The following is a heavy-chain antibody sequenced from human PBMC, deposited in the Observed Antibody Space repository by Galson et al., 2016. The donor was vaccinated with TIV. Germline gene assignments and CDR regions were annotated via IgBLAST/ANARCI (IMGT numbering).Heavy chain of an antibody. J-gene: IGHJ3*01. Sequence: SLRLSCAASGFTVSRNYMSWVRQAPGKGLEWVSIIYTGGNTYYADSVEGRFTMSRDTSMNTVYLRMDSLRAEDTAIYYCARDNNWNYANDAFDPWGQGTMVTVSS. V-gene: IGHV3-53*01. CDR2: IYTGGNT. CDR1: GFTVSRNY. CDR3: ARDNNWNYANDAFDP. D-gene: IGHD1-7*01.